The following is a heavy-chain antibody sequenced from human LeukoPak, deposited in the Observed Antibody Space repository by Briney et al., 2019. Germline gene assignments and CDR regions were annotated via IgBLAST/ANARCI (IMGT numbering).Heavy chain of an antibody. CDR2: MNPNSGNT. V-gene: IGHV1-8*01. J-gene: IGHJ6*02. CDR3: AILGSSGWYYYGMDV. D-gene: IGHD6-19*01. CDR1: GYTFTSYD. Sequence: GASVKVSCKASGYTFTSYDINWVRQATGQGLEWMGWMNPNSGNTGYAQEFQGRVTMTRNTSISTAYVELSSLRSEDTAVYYCAILGSSGWYYYGMDVWGQGTTVTVSS.